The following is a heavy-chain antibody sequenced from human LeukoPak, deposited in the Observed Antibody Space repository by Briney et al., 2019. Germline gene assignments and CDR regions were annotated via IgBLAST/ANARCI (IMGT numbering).Heavy chain of an antibody. D-gene: IGHD6-13*01. Sequence: SETLSLTCTVSGGSISSSSYYWGWIRQPPGKGLEWIGSIYYSGSTYYNPSLKSRVTISVDTSKNQFSLKLSSVSAADTAVYYCARGRLTLHSSWYRENWFDPWGQGTLVTVSS. V-gene: IGHV4-39*07. CDR1: GGSISSSSYY. J-gene: IGHJ5*02. CDR3: ARGRLTLHSSWYRENWFDP. CDR2: IYYSGST.